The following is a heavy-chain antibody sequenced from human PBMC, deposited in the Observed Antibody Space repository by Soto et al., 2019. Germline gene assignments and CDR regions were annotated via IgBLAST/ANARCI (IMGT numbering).Heavy chain of an antibody. Sequence: QVHLVQSGVEVKKPGASVKVSCKASGYNFINYGITWVRQAPGQGLEWMGWIRVHNGNANYAQKLQGRVTMTTDTSTSTAYMELRSLRPDDTAVYYCVRDLDGSGSYYPDYWGPGTLVIVSS. D-gene: IGHD3-10*01. CDR3: VRDLDGSGSYYPDY. V-gene: IGHV1-18*01. J-gene: IGHJ4*02. CDR1: GYNFINYG. CDR2: IRVHNGNA.